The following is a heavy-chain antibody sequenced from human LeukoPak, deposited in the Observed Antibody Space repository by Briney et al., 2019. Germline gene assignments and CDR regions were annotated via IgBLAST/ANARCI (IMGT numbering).Heavy chain of an antibody. CDR2: IIPILGTA. CDR3: ASRMEGWFDP. V-gene: IGHV1-69*13. D-gene: IGHD1-14*01. CDR1: GGTFSSYA. Sequence: SVKVSCKASGGTFSSYAISWVRQAPGQGLEWMGGIIPILGTAKYAQKFQGRVTITADESTSTAYMELSSLRFEDTAVYYCASRMEGWFDPWGQGTLVTVSS. J-gene: IGHJ5*02.